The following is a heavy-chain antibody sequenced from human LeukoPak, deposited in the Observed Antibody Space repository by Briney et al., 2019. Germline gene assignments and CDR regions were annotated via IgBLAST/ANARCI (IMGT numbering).Heavy chain of an antibody. CDR1: GYTFTGYY. V-gene: IGHV1-2*02. J-gene: IGHJ4*02. D-gene: IGHD3-16*01. CDR2: INPNSGDT. Sequence: ASVKVSCKASGYTFTGYYMHWVRQAPGQGLEWMGWINPNSGDTKCAQKFQGRVTMTRDTSISTAYMELSRLRSDDTAVYYCATQRGSYLWGTDFDYWGQGTLVTVSS. CDR3: ATQRGSYLWGTDFDY.